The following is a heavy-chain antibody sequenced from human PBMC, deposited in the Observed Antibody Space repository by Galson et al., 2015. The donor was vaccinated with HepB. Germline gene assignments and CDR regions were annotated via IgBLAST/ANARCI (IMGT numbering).Heavy chain of an antibody. J-gene: IGHJ4*02. CDR3: AEQDGLATRPNYFDY. Sequence: SLRLSCAASGFTFSSYAMSWVRQAPGKGLEWVSGISGSGGSTYYADSVKGRFTMSRDNSKNTLFLQMNSLRAEDTAVYYCAEQDGLATRPNYFDYWGQGTRVTGSS. CDR2: ISGSGGST. CDR1: GFTFSSYA. V-gene: IGHV3-23*01. D-gene: IGHD6-6*01.